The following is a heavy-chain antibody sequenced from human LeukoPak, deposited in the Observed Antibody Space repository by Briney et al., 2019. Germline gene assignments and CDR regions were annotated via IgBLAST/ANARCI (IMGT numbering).Heavy chain of an antibody. CDR3: AKDVGGWAAAGNFDY. Sequence: PGGSLRLSCAASGFTFSSYAMHWVRQAPGKGLEWVAVISYDGSNKYYADSVKGRFTISRDNSKNTLYLQMNSLRAEDTAVYYCAKDVGGWAAAGNFDYWGQGTLVTVSS. D-gene: IGHD6-13*01. V-gene: IGHV3-30-3*01. CDR1: GFTFSSYA. J-gene: IGHJ4*02. CDR2: ISYDGSNK.